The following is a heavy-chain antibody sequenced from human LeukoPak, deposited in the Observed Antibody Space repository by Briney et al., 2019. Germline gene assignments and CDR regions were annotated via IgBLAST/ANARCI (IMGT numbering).Heavy chain of an antibody. CDR1: GFTFSDYY. J-gene: IGHJ5*02. CDR3: ARAILSIAARTVWFDP. D-gene: IGHD6-6*01. CDR2: ISSSSSYT. V-gene: IGHV3-11*06. Sequence: GGSLRLSCAASGFTFSDYYMSWIRQAPGKGLEWVSYISSSSSYTNYADSVKGRFTISRDNAKNSLYLQMNSLRAEDTAVYYCARAILSIAARTVWFDPWGQGTLVTVSS.